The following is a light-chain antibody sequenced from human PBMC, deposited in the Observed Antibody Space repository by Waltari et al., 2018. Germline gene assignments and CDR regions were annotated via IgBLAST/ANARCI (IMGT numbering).Light chain of an antibody. CDR2: WAS. Sequence: DIVMTQSPDSLTVSLGERATINCKSSQSVLYSSINKNYLAWYQQTPGPPPKLLIYWASTRDSGVPDRFSGSGSGTDFTLTISSLQAEDVAVYYCQQYYTTPWTFGQGTQVEIK. CDR1: QSVLYSSINKNY. J-gene: IGKJ1*01. V-gene: IGKV4-1*01. CDR3: QQYYTTPWT.